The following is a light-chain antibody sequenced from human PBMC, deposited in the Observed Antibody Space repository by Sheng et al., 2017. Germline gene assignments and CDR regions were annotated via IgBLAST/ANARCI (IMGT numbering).Light chain of an antibody. CDR1: QSVNNH. J-gene: IGKJ5*01. V-gene: IGKV3-15*01. CDR2: SAS. Sequence: EIIMTQSPATLSVSPGERATLSCRASQSVNNHLAWYQHKPGQAPRLLIYSASTRATGIPARFSCSGSGTEFTLTISSLQSEDFALYYCQQYNKWPLITFGQGTRLEIK. CDR3: QQYNKWPLIT.